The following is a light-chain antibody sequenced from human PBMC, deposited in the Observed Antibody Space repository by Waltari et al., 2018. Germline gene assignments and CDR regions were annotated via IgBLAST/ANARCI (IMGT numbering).Light chain of an antibody. CDR1: GGSIASNY. J-gene: IGLJ3*02. CDR2: EDN. CDR3: QSYDITNWV. Sequence: NFMLTQPHSVSESPGKTVTISCTRSGGSIASNYVQWYQQRPGSAPTTVIYEDNLRPPGVPDRLSGSVDSSSNPASLTISGLRTDDEADYYCQSYDITNWVFGGGTKLTVL. V-gene: IGLV6-57*04.